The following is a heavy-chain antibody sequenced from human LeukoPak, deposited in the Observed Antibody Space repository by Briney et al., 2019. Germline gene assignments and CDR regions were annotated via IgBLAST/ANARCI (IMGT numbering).Heavy chain of an antibody. D-gene: IGHD3-22*01. CDR3: ARGPRGYYYDSSGPE. CDR1: GFSFTRYV. V-gene: IGHV4-34*01. CDR2: INHSGST. Sequence: GSLRLSCAASGFSFTRYVMAWVRQPPGKGLEWIGEINHSGSTNYNPFLKSLVTISVDTSKNQFSLKLSSVTAADTAVYYCARGPRGYYYDSSGPEWGQGTLVTVSS. J-gene: IGHJ4*02.